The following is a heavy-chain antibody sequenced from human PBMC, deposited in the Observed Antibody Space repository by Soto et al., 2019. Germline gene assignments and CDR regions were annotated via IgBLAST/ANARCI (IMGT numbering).Heavy chain of an antibody. CDR2: ISAYDGKT. V-gene: IGHV1-18*01. CDR3: ARVRRQPLLYTLGY. CDR1: GYTFNTYG. J-gene: IGHJ4*02. Sequence: GASVKVSCKTSGYTFNTYGINWVRQAPGQGLELMGWISAYDGKTTYAEKFQGRVTMTRDTSISTAYMELSRLRSDDTAVYYCARVRRQPLLYTLGYWGQGTLVTVSS. D-gene: IGHD2-2*02.